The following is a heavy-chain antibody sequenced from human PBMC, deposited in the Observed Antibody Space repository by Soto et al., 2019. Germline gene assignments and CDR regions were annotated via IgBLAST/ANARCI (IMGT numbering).Heavy chain of an antibody. CDR2: ISSNGGTT. J-gene: IGHJ4*02. CDR1: GFTFSSYD. D-gene: IGHD1-7*01. CDR3: VRRVSGNYDY. Sequence: EVHLAESGGGMVQPGGSLRLSCVASGFTFSSYDMHWVRQAPGKGLEYVSSISSNGGTTYYGNSVKGRFTISRDNSKNTLYLQMGSLRAEDMAVYYCVRRVSGNYDYWGQGTVVTVSS. V-gene: IGHV3-64*01.